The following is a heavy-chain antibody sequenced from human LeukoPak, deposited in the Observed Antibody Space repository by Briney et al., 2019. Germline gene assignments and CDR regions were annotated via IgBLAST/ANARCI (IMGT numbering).Heavy chain of an antibody. CDR2: IHHTGTT. V-gene: IGHV4-39*02. D-gene: IGHD1-14*01. CDR1: GVSVRSSNYY. J-gene: IGHJ4*02. CDR3: ARPTTGSFPWLYDY. Sequence: AETLSLTCTVSGVSVRSSNYYWCGIRQPPGKGLEWSGTIHHTGTTYYNPSLPRRVTISDHTSKHHFSLTLHSVPAADTALSYCARPTTGSFPWLYDYWRQRTLPT.